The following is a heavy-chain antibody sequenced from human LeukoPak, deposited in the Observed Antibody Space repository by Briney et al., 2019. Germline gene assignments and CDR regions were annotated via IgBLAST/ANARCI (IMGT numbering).Heavy chain of an antibody. CDR3: AREGDAINLNPVDY. CDR2: ISTDGSNR. Sequence: GGSLRLSCAASGFTFNIYWMHWVRQVPGKGLEWVSPISTDGSNRSHADSVKGRFTISRDNAKNTLYLEMKSLRVEDTAVYYCAREGDAINLNPVDYWGQGTLVTVSS. D-gene: IGHD3-16*01. J-gene: IGHJ4*02. CDR1: GFTFNIYW. V-gene: IGHV3-74*01.